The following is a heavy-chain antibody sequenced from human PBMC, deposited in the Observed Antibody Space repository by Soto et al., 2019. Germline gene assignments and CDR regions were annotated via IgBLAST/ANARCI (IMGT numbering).Heavy chain of an antibody. D-gene: IGHD6-13*01. J-gene: IGHJ6*02. CDR2: ISYDGSDK. CDR1: GFTFSNYG. V-gene: IGHV3-30*18. Sequence: GGSLRLSCEASGFTFSNYGMHWVRQAPGKGLEWVAVISYDGSDKYYVDSVKGRFTISRVNSKNTLYLQVNSLRPEDTAVYYCAKNLDGAAAGTVRDYALDVWGQGTTVTVSS. CDR3: AKNLDGAAAGTVRDYALDV.